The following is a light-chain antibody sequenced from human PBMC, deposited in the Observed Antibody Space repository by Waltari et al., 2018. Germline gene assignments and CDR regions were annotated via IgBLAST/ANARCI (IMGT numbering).Light chain of an antibody. J-gene: IGKJ4*01. CDR1: QGISSY. Sequence: IQLTQSPSSLSASVGDRVTITCRASQGISSYLAWSQQKPGKAPKLLIYPASTLQSGVPSRFSGSGSGTDFTLTISSLQPEDFATYYCQQINSYPRTFGGGTKVEIK. CDR3: QQINSYPRT. CDR2: PAS. V-gene: IGKV1-9*01.